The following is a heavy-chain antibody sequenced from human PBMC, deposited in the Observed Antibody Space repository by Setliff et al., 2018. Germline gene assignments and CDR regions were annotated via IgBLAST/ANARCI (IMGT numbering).Heavy chain of an antibody. Sequence: PSETLSLTCAVSGGSISSGSYYWSWIRQPAGKGLEWVGRLHTSGSTNYNPSLNGRVTISRDTSQNQFSLKLSSVTAADAALYYCAASRAYTGAVEEWFLPKTFDFWGQGSPVTVS. J-gene: IGHJ4*02. D-gene: IGHD3-10*01. V-gene: IGHV4-61*02. CDR2: LHTSGST. CDR1: GGSISSGSYY. CDR3: AASRAYTGAVEEWFLPKTFDF.